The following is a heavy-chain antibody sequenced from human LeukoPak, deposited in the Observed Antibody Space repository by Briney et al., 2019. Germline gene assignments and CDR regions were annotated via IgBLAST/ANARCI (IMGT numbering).Heavy chain of an antibody. CDR1: GYTFTGYY. J-gene: IGHJ4*02. CDR3: ARDLGITIFGVEYPDY. Sequence: GASVKVSCKASGYTFTGYYMHWVRQAPGQGLEWMGWINPNSGGTNYAQKFQGRVTMTRDTSISTAYMELSRLRSDDTAVYYCARDLGITIFGVEYPDYWGQGTLVTASS. V-gene: IGHV1-2*02. D-gene: IGHD3-3*01. CDR2: INPNSGGT.